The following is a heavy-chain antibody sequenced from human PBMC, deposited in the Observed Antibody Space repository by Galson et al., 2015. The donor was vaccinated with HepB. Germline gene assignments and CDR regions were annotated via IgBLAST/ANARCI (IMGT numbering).Heavy chain of an antibody. J-gene: IGHJ3*02. CDR1: GGSISSGSYY. CDR3: ARDGRLRGEAFDI. CDR2: IYTSGST. V-gene: IGHV4-61*02. Sequence: LSLTCTVSGGSISSGSYYWSWIRQPAGKGLEWIGRIYTSGSTNYNPSLKSRVTMSVDTSKNQFSLKLSSVTAADTAVYYCARDGRLRGEAFDIWGQGTMVTVSS. D-gene: IGHD3-10*01.